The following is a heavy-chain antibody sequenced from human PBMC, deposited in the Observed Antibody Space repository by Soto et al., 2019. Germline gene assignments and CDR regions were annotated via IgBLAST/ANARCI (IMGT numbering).Heavy chain of an antibody. V-gene: IGHV4-31*03. J-gene: IGHJ5*01. CDR2: IQNSVST. D-gene: IGHD6-19*01. Sequence: PSETLSLTCSVSGASFTSAVYYCSWIRQLPGKGLEWIGYIQNSVSTIYSPSLKSRATISVDTSKNQFSLRLNSVTAADTAMYYCATSRSGILDSWGQGTLVTVSS. CDR3: ATSRSGILDS. CDR1: GASFTSAVYY.